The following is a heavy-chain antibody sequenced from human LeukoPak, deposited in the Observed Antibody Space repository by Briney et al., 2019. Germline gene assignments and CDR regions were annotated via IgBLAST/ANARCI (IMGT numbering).Heavy chain of an antibody. CDR2: TKAEGGKT. CDR3: ARDNWNNDGAFDI. Sequence: GGSLRLSCTASGFILINHYMSWFRQAPGRGRGGVADTKAEGGKTFYVGSVRGRFTISRDTATNSLYLQMNSLRAEDTAVYFCARDNWNNDGAFDIWGQGTKVTVSS. CDR1: GFILINHY. J-gene: IGHJ3*02. V-gene: IGHV3-7*01. D-gene: IGHD1/OR15-1a*01.